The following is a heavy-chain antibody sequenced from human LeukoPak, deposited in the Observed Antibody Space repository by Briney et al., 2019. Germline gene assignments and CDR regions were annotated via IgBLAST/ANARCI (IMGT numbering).Heavy chain of an antibody. D-gene: IGHD6-6*01. J-gene: IGHJ3*02. V-gene: IGHV3-21*01. Sequence: GGSLRLSCAASGFTFSSYSMNWVRQAPGKGLEWVSSISSSSSYIYYADSVKGRFTISRDNAKNSLFLQMNSLRAEDTAVYYCAREYSSSSGRAFDIWGQGTVVIVSS. CDR3: AREYSSSSGRAFDI. CDR2: ISSSSSYI. CDR1: GFTFSSYS.